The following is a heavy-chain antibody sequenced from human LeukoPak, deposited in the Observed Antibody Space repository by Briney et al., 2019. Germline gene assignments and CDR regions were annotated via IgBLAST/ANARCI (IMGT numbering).Heavy chain of an antibody. Sequence: SETLSLTCAVYGGSFSGYYWSWIRQPPGKGLEWIGEINHSGSTNYNPSLKSRVTISVDTSKNQFSLKLSSVTAADAAVYYCARGHTLYSGSYRFSYNWFDPWGQGTLVTVSS. CDR3: ARGHTLYSGSYRFSYNWFDP. CDR2: INHSGST. CDR1: GGSFSGYY. V-gene: IGHV4-34*01. J-gene: IGHJ5*02. D-gene: IGHD1-26*01.